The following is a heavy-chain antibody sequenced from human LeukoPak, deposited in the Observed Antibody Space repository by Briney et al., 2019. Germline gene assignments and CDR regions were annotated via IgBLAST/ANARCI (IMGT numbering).Heavy chain of an antibody. J-gene: IGHJ4*02. CDR1: GGSISSYY. D-gene: IGHD5-12*01. Sequence: SETLSLTCTVSGGSISSYYWSWIRQPPGKGLEWIGYIYYSGSTNYNPSLKSRVTISVDTSKNQFSLKLSSVTAADTAVYYCARGPLDSGYTYFDYWGQGTLVSVAS. CDR2: IYYSGST. V-gene: IGHV4-59*01. CDR3: ARGPLDSGYTYFDY.